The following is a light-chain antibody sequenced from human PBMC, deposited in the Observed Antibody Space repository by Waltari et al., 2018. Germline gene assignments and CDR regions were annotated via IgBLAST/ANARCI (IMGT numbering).Light chain of an antibody. CDR3: QSFDSSHVV. Sequence: FMLTQPHSVSESPGKTVTISCTRSSGNIATNYVQWYQHRPGSAPTKVIYEDNQRPSGGPDRFSGSIDSSSNSASLIISGLKAEDEADYYCQSFDSSHVVFGGGTKLTVL. CDR1: SGNIATNY. V-gene: IGLV6-57*03. J-gene: IGLJ2*01. CDR2: EDN.